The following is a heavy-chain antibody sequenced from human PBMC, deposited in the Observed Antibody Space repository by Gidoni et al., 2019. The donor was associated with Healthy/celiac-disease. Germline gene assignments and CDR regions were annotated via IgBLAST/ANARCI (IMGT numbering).Heavy chain of an antibody. CDR3: ATDRATYYDSSADAFDI. Sequence: QVQLVPSGAEVTKPGASVKVSCKVSGYTLTELSMHWVRQAPGKGLEWMGGFGPEDGETFYAQKFQGRVTMTEDTSTDTAYMELSSLRSEDTAVYYCATDRATYYDSSADAFDIWGQGTMVTVSS. CDR2: FGPEDGET. V-gene: IGHV1-24*01. D-gene: IGHD3-22*01. CDR1: GYTLTELS. J-gene: IGHJ3*02.